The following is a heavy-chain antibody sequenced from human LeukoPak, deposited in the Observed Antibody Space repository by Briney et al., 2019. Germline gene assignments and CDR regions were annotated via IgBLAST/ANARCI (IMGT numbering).Heavy chain of an antibody. J-gene: IGHJ5*02. CDR2: IYYSGST. CDR3: ARIQYSSGWYWFDP. CDR1: GGSISSYY. V-gene: IGHV4-59*01. D-gene: IGHD6-19*01. Sequence: SETLSLTCTVSGGSISSYYWSWIRQPPGKGLEWIGYIYYSGSTNYNPSLESRVTISVDTSKNQFSLKLSSVTAADTAVYYCARIQYSSGWYWFDPWGQGTLVTVSS.